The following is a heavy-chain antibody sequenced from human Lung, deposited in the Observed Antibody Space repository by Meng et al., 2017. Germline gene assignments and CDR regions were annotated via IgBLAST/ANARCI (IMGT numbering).Heavy chain of an antibody. D-gene: IGHD3-10*01. CDR3: ARGSITMVRGVSVFDP. V-gene: IGHV4-4*02. J-gene: IGHJ5*02. Sequence: VWPQWPGPCLGKPAGPLPLTCAVSGGSISSSNWWSWVRQPPGKGLEWIGEIYHSGSTNYNPSLKSRVTISVDKSKNQFSLKLSSVTAADTAVYYCARGSITMVRGVSVFDPWGQGTLVTVSS. CDR1: GGSISSSNW. CDR2: IYHSGST.